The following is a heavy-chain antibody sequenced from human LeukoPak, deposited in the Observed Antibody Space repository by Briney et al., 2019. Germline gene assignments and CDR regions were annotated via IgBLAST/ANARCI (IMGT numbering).Heavy chain of an antibody. D-gene: IGHD5-24*01. J-gene: IGHJ4*02. CDR2: IYTSGST. CDR1: GASLSSYY. CDR3: ATGDGYNSFHN. V-gene: IGHV4-4*07. Sequence: SETLSLTCTVSGASLSSYYWSWVRQPTGKGLEWIGRIYTSGSTNYNSSLKSRVTMSVDTSKNQVSLKLSSVTAADTAVYYCATGDGYNSFHNWGQGTLVTVSS.